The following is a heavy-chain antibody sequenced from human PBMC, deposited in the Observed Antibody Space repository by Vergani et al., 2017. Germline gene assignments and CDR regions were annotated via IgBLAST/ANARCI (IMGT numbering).Heavy chain of an antibody. CDR1: GDSVSSNSAA. Sequence: QVQLQESGPGLVKPSQTLSLTCAISGDSVSSNSAAWNWIRQSPSRGLEWLGRTYYRSKWYNDYAVSVKSRITINPDTSKNQFSLKLSSVTAADTAVYYCARDRTVTPRGDWYFDLWGRGTLVTVSS. D-gene: IGHD4-17*01. CDR2: TYYRSKWYN. CDR3: ARDRTVTPRGDWYFDL. V-gene: IGHV6-1*01. J-gene: IGHJ2*01.